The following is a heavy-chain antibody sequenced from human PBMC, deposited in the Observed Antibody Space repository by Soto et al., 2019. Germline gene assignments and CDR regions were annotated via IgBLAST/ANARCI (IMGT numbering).Heavy chain of an antibody. CDR3: ARDNVLMVYATANTFDY. CDR2: ISAYNGNT. J-gene: IGHJ4*02. Sequence: ASVKVSCKASGYTFTSYGISWVRQAPGQGLEWMGWISAYNGNTNYAQKLQGRVTMTTDTSTSTAYMELSSLRSEDTAVYYCARDNVLMVYATANTFDYWGQGTLVTVSS. CDR1: GYTFTSYG. D-gene: IGHD2-8*01. V-gene: IGHV1-18*01.